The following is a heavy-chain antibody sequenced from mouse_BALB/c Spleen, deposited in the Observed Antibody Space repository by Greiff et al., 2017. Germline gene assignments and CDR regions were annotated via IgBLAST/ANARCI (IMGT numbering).Heavy chain of an antibody. Sequence: QVQLQQPGAELVKPGASVKLSCKASGYTFTSYYMYWVKQRPGQGLEWIGGINPSNGGTNFNEKFKSKATLTVDKSSSTAYMQLSSLTSEDSAVYYCARGWLRHAMDYWGQGTSVTVSS. D-gene: IGHD2-2*01. CDR3: ARGWLRHAMDY. CDR2: INPSNGGT. V-gene: IGHV1S81*02. CDR1: GYTFTSYY. J-gene: IGHJ4*01.